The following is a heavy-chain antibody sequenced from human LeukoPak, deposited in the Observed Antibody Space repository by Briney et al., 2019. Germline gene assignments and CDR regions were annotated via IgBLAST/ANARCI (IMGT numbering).Heavy chain of an antibody. V-gene: IGHV4-30-4*01. D-gene: IGHD2-15*01. CDR1: GASISSGDYY. CDR2: IYYSGST. Sequence: SQTLSLTCTVSGASISSGDYYWSWIRQPPGKGLEWIGSIYYSGSTYYNPSLKSRVTISVDTSKNQFSLKLSSVTAADTAVYYCARASVVAAGGPWFDPWGQGTLVTVSS. J-gene: IGHJ5*02. CDR3: ARASVVAAGGPWFDP.